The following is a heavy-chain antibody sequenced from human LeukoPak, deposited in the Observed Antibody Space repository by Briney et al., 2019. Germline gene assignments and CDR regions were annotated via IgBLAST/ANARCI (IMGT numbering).Heavy chain of an antibody. CDR1: GYSFSTFG. V-gene: IGHV1-18*01. Sequence: ASRRVSFKAAGYSFSTFGIDWVRQAPGKGLEWMGWTIGHNGDTNYAQNVQGRVTMTTDTSTSTAYMELRSLQSDGTAICYCARGCSSISCYVGFENWGQGTLVTVS. CDR3: ARGCSSISCYVGFEN. J-gene: IGHJ4*02. D-gene: IGHD2-2*01. CDR2: TIGHNGDT.